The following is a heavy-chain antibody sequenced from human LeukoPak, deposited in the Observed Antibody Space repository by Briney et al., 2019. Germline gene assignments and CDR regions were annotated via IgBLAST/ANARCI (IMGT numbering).Heavy chain of an antibody. D-gene: IGHD1-26*01. J-gene: IGHJ4*02. Sequence: GGSLRLSCSASGFNFRDVWMSRVRQAPGKGLEGVGRSKSEAGGGKTDIAAPGQGRFTISRDDSKDTLSLQMDSLEIEDTAVYYCTAGGDGTYSSDYWGQGTLVTVSS. CDR2: SKSEAGGGKT. V-gene: IGHV3-15*01. CDR3: TAGGDGTYSSDY. CDR1: GFNFRDVW.